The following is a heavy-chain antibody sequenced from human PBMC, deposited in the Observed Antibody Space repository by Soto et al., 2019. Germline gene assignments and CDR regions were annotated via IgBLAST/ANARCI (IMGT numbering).Heavy chain of an antibody. V-gene: IGHV5-51*01. D-gene: IGHD3-10*01. Sequence: PGESLKISCKGSGYSFTSYWIAWVRQVPGKGLELMGVIYPGDSDIRYSPSFQGQVTISADKSISTAYLQWSSLKASDTAMYYCARHEGYYGSPAAGLFDYWGQGTLVTVSS. CDR2: IYPGDSDI. J-gene: IGHJ4*02. CDR3: ARHEGYYGSPAAGLFDY. CDR1: GYSFTSYW.